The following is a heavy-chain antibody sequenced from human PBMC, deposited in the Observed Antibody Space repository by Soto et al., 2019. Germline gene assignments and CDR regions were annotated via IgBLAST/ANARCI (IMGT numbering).Heavy chain of an antibody. D-gene: IGHD2-15*01. CDR2: IYPGDSDT. CDR3: ARHPVVAASGSLNWFDP. J-gene: IGHJ5*02. CDR1: GYSFTSYW. V-gene: IGHV5-51*01. Sequence: GESLKISCKGSGYSFTSYWIGWVRQMPGKGLEWMGIIYPGDSDTRYSPSFQGQVTISAGKSISTAYLQWSSLKASDTAMYYCARHPVVAASGSLNWFDPWGQGTLVTVSS.